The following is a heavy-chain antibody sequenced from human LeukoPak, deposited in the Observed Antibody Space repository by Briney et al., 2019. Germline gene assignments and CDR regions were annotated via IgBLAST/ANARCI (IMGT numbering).Heavy chain of an antibody. V-gene: IGHV3-7*01. Sequence: GGSLRLSCAASGFSFSTYWMSWVRQAPGKGLEWVANIKADGSDKYYVDSVKGRFTISRDNAKNSLYLQMNSLRVEDTAVYYCARDFSSSWPYYFDSWGQGTLVTVSS. CDR3: ARDFSSSWPYYFDS. J-gene: IGHJ4*02. CDR2: IKADGSDK. D-gene: IGHD6-13*01. CDR1: GFSFSTYW.